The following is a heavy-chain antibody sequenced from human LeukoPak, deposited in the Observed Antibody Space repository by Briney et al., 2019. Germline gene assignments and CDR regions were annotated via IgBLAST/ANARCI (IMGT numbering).Heavy chain of an antibody. D-gene: IGHD3-22*01. CDR3: AKDIMGYYYDSSGYYSYYFDY. CDR2: ISGSGGST. Sequence: PGGSLRLSCAASGFTFSSYAMSWVRQAPGKGLEWVSAISGSGGSTYYADSVKGRFTISRDNSKNSLYLQMNSLRTEDTALYYCAKDIMGYYYDSSGYYSYYFDYWGQGTLVTVSS. J-gene: IGHJ4*02. V-gene: IGHV3-23*01. CDR1: GFTFSSYA.